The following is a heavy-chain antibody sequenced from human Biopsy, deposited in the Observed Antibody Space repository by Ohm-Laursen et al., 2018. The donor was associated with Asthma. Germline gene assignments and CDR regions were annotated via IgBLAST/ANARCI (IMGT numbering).Heavy chain of an antibody. CDR1: VFTVSIDH. V-gene: IGHV3-53*01. Sequence: SLSLSFAASVFTVSIDHMFWVRQAPGKGLEWVSVIYSGGTSHTADSVRGRFTISRDFSKNTLHLQMHSITVEDTAVYYCATGDSSGWSHYDFDYWGQGTLVTVSS. CDR3: ATGDSSGWSHYDFDY. CDR2: IYSGGTS. J-gene: IGHJ4*02. D-gene: IGHD6-19*01.